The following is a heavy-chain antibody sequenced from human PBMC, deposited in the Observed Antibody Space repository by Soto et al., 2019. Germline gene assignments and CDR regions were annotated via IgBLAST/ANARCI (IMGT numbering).Heavy chain of an antibody. Sequence: LRLSCVASGFDFRSYEMNWVRQAPGKGLEWVSNIRANDESIYYADSVKGRVSVSRDNAKNSLFLEMNSLRVDDTAVYYCARETLRDAIDIWGQGKMVTVSS. V-gene: IGHV3-48*03. CDR3: ARETLRDAIDI. J-gene: IGHJ3*02. CDR2: IRANDESI. CDR1: GFDFRSYE.